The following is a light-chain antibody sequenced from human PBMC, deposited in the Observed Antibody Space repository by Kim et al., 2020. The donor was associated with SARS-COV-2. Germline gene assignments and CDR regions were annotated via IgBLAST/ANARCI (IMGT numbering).Light chain of an antibody. J-gene: IGLJ3*02. Sequence: QSALTQPPSASGSPGQSVTISCTGTSSDVGGYNYVSWYQQHPGKAPKLMIYEVSKRPSGVPDRSSGSKSGNTASLTVSGLQAEDEADYYCSSYAGSNIWVFGGGTQLTVL. CDR1: SSDVGGYNY. CDR3: SSYAGSNIWV. V-gene: IGLV2-8*01. CDR2: EVS.